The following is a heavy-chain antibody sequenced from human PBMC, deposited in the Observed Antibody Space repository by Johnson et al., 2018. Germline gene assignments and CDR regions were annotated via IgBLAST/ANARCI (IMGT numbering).Heavy chain of an antibody. CDR1: GFTFSSYT. J-gene: IGHJ4*02. Sequence: VQLVQSGGGVVQPGRSLRLSCAASGFTFSSYTMHWVRQASGKGLEWLSYISSSGSMKYYVDSVKGRFTISRDNSKNTLYLQMKSLRAEDTAVHYCARDFGTTLFLFEYWGQGTLVTVSS. V-gene: IGHV3-48*01. D-gene: IGHD1-7*01. CDR2: ISSSGSMK. CDR3: ARDFGTTLFLFEY.